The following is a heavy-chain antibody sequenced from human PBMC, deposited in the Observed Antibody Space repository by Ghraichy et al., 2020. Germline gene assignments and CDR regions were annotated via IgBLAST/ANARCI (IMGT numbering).Heavy chain of an antibody. Sequence: SETLSLTCAVYGGSFSGYYWSWIRHPPGKGLEWIGEINHSGSTNYNPSLKSRVTISVDTSKNQFSLKLSSVTAADTAVYYCARRWGDIAAAGKLDYWGQGTLVTVSS. V-gene: IGHV4-34*01. J-gene: IGHJ4*02. D-gene: IGHD6-13*01. CDR1: GGSFSGYY. CDR2: INHSGST. CDR3: ARRWGDIAAAGKLDY.